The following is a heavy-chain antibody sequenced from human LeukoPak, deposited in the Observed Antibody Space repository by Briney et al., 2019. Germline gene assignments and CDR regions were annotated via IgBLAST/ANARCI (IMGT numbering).Heavy chain of an antibody. CDR1: GFTFSSYI. CDR2: ISSSVSTI. Sequence: GGSLRLSCAASGFTFSSYIMNWVRQAPGKGLEWVSFISSSVSTIYYADSVNGRFTISRDNAKNSLYLQMNSLRDEDTAVYYCVRDYGYGDSVKWFFDLWGRGTLVTVSS. CDR3: VRDYGYGDSVKWFFDL. J-gene: IGHJ2*01. D-gene: IGHD4-17*01. V-gene: IGHV3-48*02.